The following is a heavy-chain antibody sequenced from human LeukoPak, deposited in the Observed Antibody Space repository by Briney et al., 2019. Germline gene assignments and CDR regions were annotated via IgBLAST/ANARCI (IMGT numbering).Heavy chain of an antibody. Sequence: SETLSLTCTVSGGSISSYYWSWIRQPAGKGLEWIGRIYTGGNTNYNPSLKSRVTLSGDTSKKQFSLKLTSVTAADTAMYYCASSFAVAGFYHGMDVWGQGTTVTVSS. CDR3: ASSFAVAGFYHGMDV. CDR1: GGSISSYY. J-gene: IGHJ6*02. V-gene: IGHV4-4*07. CDR2: IYTGGNT. D-gene: IGHD3-3*01.